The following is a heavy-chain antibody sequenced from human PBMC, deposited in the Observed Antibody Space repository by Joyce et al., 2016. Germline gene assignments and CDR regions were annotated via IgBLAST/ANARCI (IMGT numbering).Heavy chain of an antibody. J-gene: IGHJ4*02. CDR3: ARTPTGYGFGDPVY. V-gene: IGHV5-10-1*01. D-gene: IGHD5-18*01. Sequence: EVQLVQSGAEVKKPGESLRISCKASGYSFTNYWISWVRQMPGKGLEWMGRIDPSDSYTPYSPSFQGHVTISADKSITTAYLQWSSLTASDTAIYYCARTPTGYGFGDPVYWGQGTLLTVSS. CDR2: IDPSDSYT. CDR1: GYSFTNYW.